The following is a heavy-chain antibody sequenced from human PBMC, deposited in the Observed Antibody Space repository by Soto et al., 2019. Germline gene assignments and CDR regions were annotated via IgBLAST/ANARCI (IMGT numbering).Heavy chain of an antibody. CDR1: GFTFSSYG. Sequence: QVQLVESGGGVVQPGRSLRLSCAASGFTFSSYGMHWVRQAPGKGLEWVAVISYDGSNKYYADSVKGRFTISRDNSKNTLYLQMNSLRAEDTAVYYCAKDRGAAAAGTWWFDPWGQGTLVTVSS. CDR3: AKDRGAAAAGTWWFDP. D-gene: IGHD6-13*01. J-gene: IGHJ5*02. CDR2: ISYDGSNK. V-gene: IGHV3-30*18.